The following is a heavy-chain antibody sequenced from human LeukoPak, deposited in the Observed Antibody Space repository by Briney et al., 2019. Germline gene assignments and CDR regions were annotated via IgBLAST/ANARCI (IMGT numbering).Heavy chain of an antibody. D-gene: IGHD3-3*01. J-gene: IGHJ6*03. CDR2: INHSGST. V-gene: IGHV4-34*01. Sequence: SETLSLTCAVYGGSFSGYYWSWIRQPPGKGLEWIGEINHSGSTNYNPSLKSRVTISVDTSKNQFSLKLSSVAAADTAVYYCARELRDFWSGYYYYYYYMDVWGKGTTVTVSS. CDR3: ARELRDFWSGYYYYYYYMDV. CDR1: GGSFSGYY.